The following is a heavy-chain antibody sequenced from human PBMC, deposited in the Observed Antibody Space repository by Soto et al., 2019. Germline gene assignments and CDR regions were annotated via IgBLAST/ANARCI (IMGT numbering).Heavy chain of an antibody. Sequence: QVQLVESGGGVVQPGRSLRLSCAASGFTFSSYAMHWVRQAPGKGLEWVAVISYDGSNKYYADAVKGRFTISRDNSKNTQYLQKNSLGAEDTAVYYCAIEDDSGNAFDIWGQGTMVTVSS. J-gene: IGHJ3*02. D-gene: IGHD3-22*01. CDR1: GFTFSSYA. CDR2: ISYDGSNK. CDR3: AIEDDSGNAFDI. V-gene: IGHV3-30-3*01.